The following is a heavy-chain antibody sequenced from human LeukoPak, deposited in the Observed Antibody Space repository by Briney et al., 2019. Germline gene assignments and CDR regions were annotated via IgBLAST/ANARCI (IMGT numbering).Heavy chain of an antibody. CDR2: ISSSSSTI. Sequence: GGSPRLSCAASGFTFSNYAMNWVRQAPGKGLEWVPYISSSSSTIYYADSMKGRFTISRDNAKNSLYLQMNSLRDEDTAVYYCKGSSWYNYYYMDVWGKGTTVTVSS. CDR3: KGSSWYNYYYMDV. J-gene: IGHJ6*03. D-gene: IGHD6-13*01. CDR1: GFTFSNYA. V-gene: IGHV3-48*02.